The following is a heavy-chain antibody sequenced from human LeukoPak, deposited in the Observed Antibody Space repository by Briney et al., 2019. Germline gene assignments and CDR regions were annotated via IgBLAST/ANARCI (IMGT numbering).Heavy chain of an antibody. Sequence: SETLTLTCTVSGGSISSNYWSWIRQRPGKGREWSGYIYVSGITNDNPSLTSPVTISEDTYKNESSLKLSSVTAADTAVYYCARRRGQVPRITIFGVVTIIFDYWGQGTLVTVSS. D-gene: IGHD3-3*01. V-gene: IGHV4-59*01. CDR1: GGSISSNY. J-gene: IGHJ4*02. CDR2: IYVSGIT. CDR3: ARRRGQVPRITIFGVVTIIFDY.